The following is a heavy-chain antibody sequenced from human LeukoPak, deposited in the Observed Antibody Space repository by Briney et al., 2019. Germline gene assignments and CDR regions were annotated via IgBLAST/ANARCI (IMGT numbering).Heavy chain of an antibody. J-gene: IGHJ6*02. CDR3: ARHRPYYDILTGYPYGMDV. CDR2: IYPGDSDT. D-gene: IGHD3-9*01. V-gene: IGHV5-51*01. CDR1: GYSFTTYW. Sequence: GESLKISCKASGYSFTTYWIGWVRQMPGKGLEWMGIIYPGDSDTRYSPSFQGQVTISADKSISTAYLQWSSLKASDTAMYFCARHRPYYDILTGYPYGMDVWGQGTTVTVSS.